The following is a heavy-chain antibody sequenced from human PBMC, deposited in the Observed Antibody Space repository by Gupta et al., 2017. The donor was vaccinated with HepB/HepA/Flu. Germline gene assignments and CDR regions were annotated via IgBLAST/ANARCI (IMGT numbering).Heavy chain of an antibody. Sequence: QVQLVQSGAEVKKSGASVKVSCKASGYTFTSYYMHWVRQSPGQGLATVGIINPSGGSTSYAQKFQGRITMTRDTSTSTVYMELSSLRSEDTAVYYCARVQCSGDSYGTHKPTYYYYGMDVWGQGTTVTVSS. J-gene: IGHJ6*02. CDR1: GYTFTSYY. CDR3: ARVQCSGDSYGTHKPTYYYYGMDV. CDR2: INPSGGST. V-gene: IGHV1-46*01. D-gene: IGHD5-18*01.